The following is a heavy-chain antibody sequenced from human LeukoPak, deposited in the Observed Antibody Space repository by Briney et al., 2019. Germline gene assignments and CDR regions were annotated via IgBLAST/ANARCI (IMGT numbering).Heavy chain of an antibody. CDR3: ASESNSRICFR. CDR2: INEDGREK. V-gene: IGHV3-7*01. D-gene: IGHD4-11*01. J-gene: IGHJ1*01. Sequence: GGSLRLSCAGSGFTFGSYWMAWVRQAPGKGLEWVAKINEDGREKHYVDSVKGRFTVSGDNAKNSLCLLMDSLRAEDTAVYYCASESNSRICFRWGQGTLVTVSS. CDR1: GFTFGSYW.